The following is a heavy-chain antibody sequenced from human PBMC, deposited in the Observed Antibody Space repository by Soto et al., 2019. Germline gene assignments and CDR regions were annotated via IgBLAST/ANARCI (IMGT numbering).Heavy chain of an antibody. CDR1: GDTCTSYG. Sequence: ASVKVSCKESGDTCTSYGISWLRQSPGQGLEWMGWISAYNGNTNYAQNLQGRVTMATDTSTSTAYMELRSLRSDDTAVYYCARDEDAAMPHFFDYWGQGTPVTVSS. CDR2: ISAYNGNT. V-gene: IGHV1-18*04. D-gene: IGHD5-18*01. CDR3: ARDEDAAMPHFFDY. J-gene: IGHJ4*02.